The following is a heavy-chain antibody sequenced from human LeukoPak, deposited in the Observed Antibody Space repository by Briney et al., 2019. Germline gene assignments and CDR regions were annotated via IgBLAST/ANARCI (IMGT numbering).Heavy chain of an antibody. CDR1: GFKFYAFW. CDR2: IKSKTDGGTT. CDR3: AIVSDCSGTTCYTAYSYYYYMDV. J-gene: IGHJ6*03. V-gene: IGHV3-15*01. D-gene: IGHD2-2*02. Sequence: GGSLRLSCAASGFKFYAFWMSWVRQTPGKGLEWVGLIKSKTDGGTTDYSAPVKGRFTISRDDSQSTLFLQMDSLTTEDTATYYCAIVSDCSGTTCYTAYSYYYYMDVWGRGTTVTVSS.